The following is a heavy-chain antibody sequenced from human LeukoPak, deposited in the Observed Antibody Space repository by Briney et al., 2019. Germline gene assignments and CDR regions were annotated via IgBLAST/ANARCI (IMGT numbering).Heavy chain of an antibody. V-gene: IGHV4-38-2*01. CDR1: GYSISSGYY. D-gene: IGHD3-22*01. J-gene: IGHJ3*02. CDR3: ARHFYDRGAFDI. CDR2: IYYSGST. Sequence: SETLSLTCAVSGYSISSGYYWGWIRQPPGKGLEWIGSIYYSGSTYYNPSLKSRVTISVDTSKNQFSLKLSSVTAADTAVYYCARHFYDRGAFDIWGQGTMVTVSS.